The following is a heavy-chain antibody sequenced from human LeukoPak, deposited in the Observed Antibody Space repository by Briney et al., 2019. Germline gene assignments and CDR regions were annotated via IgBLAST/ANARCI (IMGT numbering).Heavy chain of an antibody. CDR2: ISYDGSYK. D-gene: IGHD3-16*01. CDR3: ASWDPQLGDAFDI. V-gene: IGHV3-30*03. CDR1: GFTFSTSG. Sequence: GRSLRLSCAVSGFTFSTSGIHWVRQSPGKGLEWVALISYDGSYKDFADSVQGRFTISRDNSKNTLYLQMNSLRPEDTAVYYCASWDPQLGDAFDIWGQGTMVTVSS. J-gene: IGHJ3*02.